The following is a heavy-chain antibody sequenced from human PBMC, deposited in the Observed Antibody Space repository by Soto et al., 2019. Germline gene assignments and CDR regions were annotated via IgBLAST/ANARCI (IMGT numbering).Heavy chain of an antibody. CDR1: GDSVTSGRYY. D-gene: IGHD2-15*01. CDR2: ISYSGRT. J-gene: IGHJ4*02. V-gene: IGHV4-61*01. Sequence: SETLSLTCTVSGDSVTSGRYYWAWIRQPPGKGLEWIDYISYSGRTNYNPSLKSRVTISRDTSKNQFSLKLSSVTAADTAVYYCARVGGGSHPVDSWGQGTLVTVSS. CDR3: ARVGGGSHPVDS.